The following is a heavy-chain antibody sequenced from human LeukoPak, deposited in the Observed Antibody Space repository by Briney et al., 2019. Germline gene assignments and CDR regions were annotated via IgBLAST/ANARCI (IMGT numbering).Heavy chain of an antibody. J-gene: IGHJ5*02. D-gene: IGHD3-9*01. CDR1: GYTFTSYG. CDR3: ARVGLNYDILTGYYRRLNWFDP. V-gene: IGHV1-18*01. CDR2: ISAYNGNT. Sequence: GASVKVSCKASGYTFTSYGISWVRQAPGQGLEWMGWISAYNGNTNYAQKLQGRVTMTTDTSTSTAYMELRSLRSDDTAVYYCARVGLNYDILTGYYRRLNWFDPWGQGTLVTVSS.